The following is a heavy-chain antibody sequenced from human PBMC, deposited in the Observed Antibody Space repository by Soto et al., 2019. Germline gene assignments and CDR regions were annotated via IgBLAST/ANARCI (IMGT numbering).Heavy chain of an antibody. CDR2: IIPIFGTA. V-gene: IGHV1-69*06. CDR3: ARDGHYDFWSGYLPYYYYGMDA. J-gene: IGHJ6*02. Sequence: SVKVSCKSSGGTFSSYAISWVREAPGQGLEWMGGIIPIFGTANYAQKFQGRVTITADKSTSTAYMELSSLRSEDTAVYYCARDGHYDFWSGYLPYYYYGMDAWGQGTAVTVS. CDR1: GGTFSSYA. D-gene: IGHD3-3*01.